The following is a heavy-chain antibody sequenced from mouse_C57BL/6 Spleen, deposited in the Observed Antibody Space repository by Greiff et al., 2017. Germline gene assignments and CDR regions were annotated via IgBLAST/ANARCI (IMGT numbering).Heavy chain of an antibody. J-gene: IGHJ1*03. V-gene: IGHV1-64*01. Sequence: QVHVKQPGAELVKPGASVKLSCKASGYTFTSYWMHWVKQRPGQGLEWIGMIHPNSGSTNYNEKFKSKATLTVDKSSSTAYMQLSSLTSEDSAVYYCARCDGYGWYFDVWGTGTTVTVSS. CDR2: IHPNSGST. CDR1: GYTFTSYW. CDR3: ARCDGYGWYFDV. D-gene: IGHD2-3*01.